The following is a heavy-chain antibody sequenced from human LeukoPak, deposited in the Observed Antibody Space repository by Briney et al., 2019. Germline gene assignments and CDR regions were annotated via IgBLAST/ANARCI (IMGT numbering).Heavy chain of an antibody. CDR1: GFTFSAFS. CDR3: ASGRAAVGTGYYFDY. Sequence: GGSLRLSCAASGFTFSAFSMNWVRQAPGKGLEWVSAISSSSSDIYYTDSVKGRFTISRDNPKNTLYLQMNSLRAEDTAVYFCASGRAAVGTGYYFDYWGQGTLVTVSS. D-gene: IGHD6-13*01. J-gene: IGHJ4*02. V-gene: IGHV3-21*01. CDR2: ISSSSSDI.